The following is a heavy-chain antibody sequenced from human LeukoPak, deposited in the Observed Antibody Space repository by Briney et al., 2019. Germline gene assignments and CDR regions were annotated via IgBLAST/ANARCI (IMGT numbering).Heavy chain of an antibody. V-gene: IGHV4-38-2*01. J-gene: IGHJ3*02. CDR1: GYSISSGYY. Sequence: SETLSLTCAVSGYSISSGYYWGWIRQPPGKGLEWIGSIYHSGSTYYNPSLKSRVTISVDTSKNQFSLKLSSVTAADTAVCYCARRGYCSSTSCYNDPENAFDIWGQGTMVTVSS. CDR2: IYHSGST. D-gene: IGHD2-2*02. CDR3: ARRGYCSSTSCYNDPENAFDI.